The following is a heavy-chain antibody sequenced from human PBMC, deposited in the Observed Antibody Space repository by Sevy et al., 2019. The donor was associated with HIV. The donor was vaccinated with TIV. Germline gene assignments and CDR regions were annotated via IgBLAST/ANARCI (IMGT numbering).Heavy chain of an antibody. CDR1: GYTFTSYG. J-gene: IGHJ4*01. V-gene: IGHV1-18*01. Sequence: ASVKVSCKASGYTFTSYGISWVRQAPGQGLEWMGWISAYNGNTNYAQKLQGRVTMTTDTSTSTAYIELRSLRSDDTAVYYCARVPICSGGSCYTETWIQLWGEFDYWGHGTLVTVSS. D-gene: IGHD2-15*01. CDR2: ISAYNGNT. CDR3: ARVPICSGGSCYTETWIQLWGEFDY.